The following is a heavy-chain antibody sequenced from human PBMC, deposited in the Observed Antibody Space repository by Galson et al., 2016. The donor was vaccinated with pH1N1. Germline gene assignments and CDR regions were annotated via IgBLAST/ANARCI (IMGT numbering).Heavy chain of an antibody. J-gene: IGHJ4*02. D-gene: IGHD1-26*01. CDR3: ARDSSLWSAEWELFDY. V-gene: IGHV3-30*04. CDR2: ISLDSCNK. Sequence: SLRLSCAASGFGFSSYAMHWVRQAPGQGLEWVAFISLDSCNKYYVDSVRCRFTVSRDNSKNTLFLQMNSLRAEDTAIYYCARDSSLWSAEWELFDYWGQGTLVTVSS. CDR1: GFGFSSYA.